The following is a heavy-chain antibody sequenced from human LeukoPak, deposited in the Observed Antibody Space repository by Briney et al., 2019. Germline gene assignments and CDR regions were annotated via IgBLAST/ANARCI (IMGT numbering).Heavy chain of an antibody. Sequence: PGGSLRLSCAASGFTFSSYAMNWVRQVPGQGPEWVSVISNGGINTYYADSVKGRFTISRDNSKNTLYLQMNNLGAEDTAVYHCAIGRGSGNCNWFDPWGQGTLVIVSS. CDR3: AIGRGSGNCNWFDP. J-gene: IGHJ5*02. CDR2: ISNGGINT. V-gene: IGHV3-23*03. D-gene: IGHD3-10*01. CDR1: GFTFSSYA.